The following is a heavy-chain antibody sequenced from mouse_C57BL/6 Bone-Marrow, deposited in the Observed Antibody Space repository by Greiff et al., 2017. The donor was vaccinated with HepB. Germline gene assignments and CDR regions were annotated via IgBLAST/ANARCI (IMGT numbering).Heavy chain of an antibody. Sequence: QVTLKECGPGILQSSQTLSLTCSFSGFSLSTSGMGVSWIRQPSGKVLEWLAHIYWDDDKRYNPSLKSRLTLSKDTSRNQVFLKITSVDTADTATYYCARSPYYYGSIYYAMDYWGQGTSVTVSS. CDR1: GFSLSTSGMG. CDR2: IYWDDDK. V-gene: IGHV8-12*01. CDR3: ARSPYYYGSIYYAMDY. J-gene: IGHJ4*01. D-gene: IGHD1-1*01.